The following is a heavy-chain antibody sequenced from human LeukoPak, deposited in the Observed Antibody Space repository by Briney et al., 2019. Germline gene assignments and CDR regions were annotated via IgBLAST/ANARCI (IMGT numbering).Heavy chain of an antibody. CDR1: GFTFSCYA. J-gene: IGHJ4*02. CDR2: ISGSGGST. Sequence: GGSLRLSCAASGFTFSCYALSWVRQAPGKGLECVSAISGSGGSTYSADSLKGRFTISRDNSKNTLYLQINSLRTDDTAVFYCARGGLGSAFDNWGQGTLVTVSS. V-gene: IGHV3-23*01. CDR3: ARGGLGSAFDN. D-gene: IGHD6-19*01.